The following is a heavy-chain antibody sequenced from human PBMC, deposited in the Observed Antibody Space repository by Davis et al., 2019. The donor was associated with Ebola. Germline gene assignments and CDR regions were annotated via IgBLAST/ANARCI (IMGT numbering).Heavy chain of an antibody. Sequence: ASVKVSCKTSGYTFTSFAMHWVRQAPGQRLEWMGWINAGNGNTKYSQRFQGRVTITRDTSASTVYMELSSLRSEDTAVYYCARDLDSGALAYYYHYGMDVWGQGTTVTVSS. D-gene: IGHD1-26*01. V-gene: IGHV1-3*01. CDR2: INAGNGNT. CDR3: ARDLDSGALAYYYHYGMDV. J-gene: IGHJ6*02. CDR1: GYTFTSFA.